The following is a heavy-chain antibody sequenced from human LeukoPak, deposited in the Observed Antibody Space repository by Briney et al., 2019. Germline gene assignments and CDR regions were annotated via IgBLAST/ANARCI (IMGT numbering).Heavy chain of an antibody. CDR1: GSTFSSYA. J-gene: IGHJ4*02. CDR3: AKETGIILVRGAVDY. Sequence: GGSLRLSCAASGSTFSSYAMSWVRQAPGKGLEWVSAISGSGGSTYYADSVKGRFTISRDNSKNTVYLQMNSLRAEDTALYYCAKETGIILVRGAVDYWGQGTLVTVSS. V-gene: IGHV3-23*01. D-gene: IGHD3-10*01. CDR2: ISGSGGST.